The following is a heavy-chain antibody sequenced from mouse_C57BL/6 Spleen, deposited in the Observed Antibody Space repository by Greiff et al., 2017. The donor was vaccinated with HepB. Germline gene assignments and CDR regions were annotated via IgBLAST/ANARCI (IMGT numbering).Heavy chain of an antibody. CDR3: ANDGYYRGYFDV. CDR1: GYSITSGYY. V-gene: IGHV3-6*01. CDR2: ISYDGSN. Sequence: EVHLVESGPGLVKPSQSLSLTCSVTGYSITSGYYWNWIRQFPGNKLEWMGYISYDGSNNYNPSLKNRISITRDTSKNQFFLKLNSVTTEDTATYYCANDGYYRGYFDVWGTGTTVTVSS. D-gene: IGHD2-3*01. J-gene: IGHJ1*03.